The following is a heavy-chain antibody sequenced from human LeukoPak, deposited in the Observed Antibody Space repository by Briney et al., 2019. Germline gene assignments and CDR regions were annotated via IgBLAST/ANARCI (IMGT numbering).Heavy chain of an antibody. D-gene: IGHD5-24*01. V-gene: IGHV4-34*01. CDR2: INHSGHT. Sequence: PSETLSLTCAVYVGSFSNYRWSWIRQPPGKGLEWIGEINHSGHTKYSPSLKSRVTISADMSKNQFSLKMTSLTAADTAVYYRARHPSGRMWLQQGGWFDPWGQGTLVTVSS. CDR1: VGSFSNYR. J-gene: IGHJ5*02. CDR3: ARHPSGRMWLQQGGWFDP.